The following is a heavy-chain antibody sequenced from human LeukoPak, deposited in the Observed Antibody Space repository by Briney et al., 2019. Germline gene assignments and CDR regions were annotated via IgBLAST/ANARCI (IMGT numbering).Heavy chain of an antibody. J-gene: IGHJ6*02. V-gene: IGHV3-74*01. Sequence: PGGSLRLSCAASGFTFNHYWMNWVRQAPGKGLVSVSRLSNDGSTTSYVDSVEGRFTISRDNAKNTVYLQMNSLRAEDTAVYYCTRGYSISSEAHYGMDVWGQGTTVTVSS. CDR1: GFTFNHYW. CDR3: TRGYSISSEAHYGMDV. D-gene: IGHD6-6*01. CDR2: LSNDGSTT.